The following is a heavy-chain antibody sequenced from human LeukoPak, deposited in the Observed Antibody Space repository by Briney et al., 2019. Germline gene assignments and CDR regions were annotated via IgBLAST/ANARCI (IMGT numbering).Heavy chain of an antibody. Sequence: ASVKVSCEASGYTFTSYYMHWVRQAPGQGLEWMGIINPSGGTTSYAQKFQGRVTMTRDTSTSTVYMELSSLRSEDTAFYYCARTLYYCSSTSCYPKIIGYWGQGTLVTVSS. D-gene: IGHD2-2*01. CDR2: INPSGGTT. J-gene: IGHJ4*02. CDR3: ARTLYYCSSTSCYPKIIGY. V-gene: IGHV1-46*01. CDR1: GYTFTSYY.